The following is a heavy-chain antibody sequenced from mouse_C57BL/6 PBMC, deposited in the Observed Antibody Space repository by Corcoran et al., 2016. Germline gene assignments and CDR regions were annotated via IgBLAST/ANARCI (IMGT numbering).Heavy chain of an antibody. J-gene: IGHJ4*01. D-gene: IGHD2-3*01. Sequence: EVQLQQSGPVLVKPGASVKMSCKASGYTFTDYYMNWVKQSHGKSLEWIGVINPYNGGTSYNQKFKGKATLTVDKSSSTAYMELNSLTSEDSAVYYCARNGYYNVPYAMDYWGQGTSVTVSS. CDR1: GYTFTDYY. V-gene: IGHV1-19*01. CDR3: ARNGYYNVPYAMDY. CDR2: INPYNGGT.